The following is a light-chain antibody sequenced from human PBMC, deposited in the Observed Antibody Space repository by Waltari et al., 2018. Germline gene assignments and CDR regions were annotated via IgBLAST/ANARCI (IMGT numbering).Light chain of an antibody. CDR1: NSNIGKNT. Sequence: QTILTQPHSASGTPGQRVTVSCSGDNSNIGKNTVNWYQQLPGTAPKLLIYRDNPRPSGVPDRCSGSRSGTSASLAISGLRPDDEASYYCATWDDRQSGVVFGGGTTLTVL. CDR2: RDN. CDR3: ATWDDRQSGVV. J-gene: IGLJ2*01. V-gene: IGLV1-44*01.